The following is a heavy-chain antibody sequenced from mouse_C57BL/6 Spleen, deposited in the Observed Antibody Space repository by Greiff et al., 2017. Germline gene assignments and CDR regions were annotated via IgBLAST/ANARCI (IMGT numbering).Heavy chain of an antibody. J-gene: IGHJ2*01. CDR2: IYPGDGDT. CDR1: GYSFSSYW. CDR3: ARQDGTGYFDY. V-gene: IGHV1-80*01. D-gene: IGHD4-1*01. Sequence: QVQLQQSGAELVKPGASVKISCKASGYSFSSYWMNWVKQRPGKGLEWIGQIYPGDGDTNYNGKFKGKATLTADKSSSTAYMQLSSLTSEDSAVYYCARQDGTGYFDYWGQGTTLTVSS.